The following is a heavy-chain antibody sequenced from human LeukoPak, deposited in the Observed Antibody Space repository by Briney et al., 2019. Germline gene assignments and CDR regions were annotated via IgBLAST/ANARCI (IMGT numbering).Heavy chain of an antibody. Sequence: PSETLSLTCTVSGGSISSYYWSWIRQPPGKGLESIGYIYYSGSTNYNPSLKSRVTISVDTSKNQFSLKLSSVTAADTAVYYCAREPTGSLGVDVWGQGTTVTVSS. CDR1: GGSISSYY. D-gene: IGHD3-9*01. J-gene: IGHJ6*02. V-gene: IGHV4-59*01. CDR3: AREPTGSLGVDV. CDR2: IYYSGST.